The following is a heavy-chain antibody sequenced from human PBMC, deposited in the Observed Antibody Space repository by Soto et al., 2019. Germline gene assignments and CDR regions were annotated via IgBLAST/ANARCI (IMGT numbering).Heavy chain of an antibody. V-gene: IGHV1-24*01. Sequence: ASVKVSCKASGGTFSSYAISWVRQAPGQGLEWMGGFDPEDGETIYAQKFQGRVTMTEDTSTDTAYIELSSLRSEDTAVYYCATGGRYSSEYYFDYWGQGTLVTVSS. CDR2: FDPEDGET. J-gene: IGHJ4*02. CDR1: GGTFSSYA. CDR3: ATGGRYSSEYYFDY. D-gene: IGHD6-19*01.